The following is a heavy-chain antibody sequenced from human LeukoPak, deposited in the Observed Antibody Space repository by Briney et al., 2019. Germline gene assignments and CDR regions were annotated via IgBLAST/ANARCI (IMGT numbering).Heavy chain of an antibody. D-gene: IGHD6-13*01. CDR2: INPNSGGT. CDR1: GYTFTGYY. CDR3: AREPAAAGTGDY. Sequence: ASAKVSCKASGYTFTGYYMHWVRQAPGQGLEWMGWINPNSGGTNYAQKFQDRVTMTRDTSISTAYMGLSRLRSDDTAVYYCAREPAAAGTGDYWGQGTLVTVSS. J-gene: IGHJ4*02. V-gene: IGHV1-2*02.